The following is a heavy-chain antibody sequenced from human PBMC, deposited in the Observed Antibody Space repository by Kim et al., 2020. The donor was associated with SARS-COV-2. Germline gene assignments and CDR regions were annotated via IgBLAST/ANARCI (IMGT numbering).Heavy chain of an antibody. D-gene: IGHD3-9*01. CDR2: IYYSGST. J-gene: IGHJ6*02. CDR1: GGSISSSSYY. CDR3: ARHNDVQLESGRYYDILTGYLQLPGGYYYYGMDV. V-gene: IGHV4-39*01. Sequence: SETLSLTCTVSGGSISSSSYYWGWIRQPPGKGLEWIGSIYYSGSTYYNPSLKSRVTISVDTSKNQFSLKLSSVTAADTAVYYCARHNDVQLESGRYYDILTGYLQLPGGYYYYGMDVWGQGTTVTVSS.